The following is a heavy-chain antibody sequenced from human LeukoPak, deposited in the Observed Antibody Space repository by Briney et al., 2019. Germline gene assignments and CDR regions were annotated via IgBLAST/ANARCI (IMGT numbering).Heavy chain of an antibody. Sequence: GGSLRLSCAASGFTFSSHGMHWVRQAPGKGLEWVTFISYDGSNKYYADSVKGRSTISRDNSKNTLFLQMNSLRAEDTAVYYCARQHTAATAFDYWGQGTLVTVSS. CDR1: GFTFSSHG. D-gene: IGHD6-13*01. CDR3: ARQHTAATAFDY. CDR2: ISYDGSNK. V-gene: IGHV3-30*03. J-gene: IGHJ4*02.